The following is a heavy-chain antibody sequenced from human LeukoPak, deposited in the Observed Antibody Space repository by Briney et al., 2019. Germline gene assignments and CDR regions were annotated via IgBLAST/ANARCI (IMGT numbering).Heavy chain of an antibody. J-gene: IGHJ4*02. CDR3: ARDRSGYSEYYFDY. Sequence: SETLSLTCSVSGGSISSYCWSWIRQPAGKGLEWIGRIYPSGSTNYNPSLKSRVTITIDKSKNQFSLRPTSVTAADPAVYYCARDRSGYSEYYFDYWGQGTLVSVSS. CDR1: GGSISSYC. CDR2: IYPSGST. V-gene: IGHV4-4*07. D-gene: IGHD5-12*01.